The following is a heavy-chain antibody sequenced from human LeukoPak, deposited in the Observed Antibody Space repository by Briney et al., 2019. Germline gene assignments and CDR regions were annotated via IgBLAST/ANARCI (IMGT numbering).Heavy chain of an antibody. Sequence: SVKVSCKASGGTFSSYAISWVRQAPGQGLEWMVGIIPIFGTANYAQKFQGRVTITTDESTSTAYMELSSLRSEDTAVYYCAREAYYDSSGSYYFDYWGQGTLVTVSS. CDR2: IIPIFGTA. CDR1: GGTFSSYA. D-gene: IGHD3-22*01. V-gene: IGHV1-69*05. J-gene: IGHJ4*02. CDR3: AREAYYDSSGSYYFDY.